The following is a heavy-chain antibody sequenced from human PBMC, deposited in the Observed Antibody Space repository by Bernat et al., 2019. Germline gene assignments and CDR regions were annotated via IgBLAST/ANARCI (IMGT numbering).Heavy chain of an antibody. J-gene: IGHJ5*02. Sequence: EVQLVESGGGLVQPGGSLRLSCAASGFTFSSYEMNWVRQAPGKGLEWVSYISSSGTIIYYADSVKGRFTISRDNAKNTLYLQMNSLRAEDTAVYYCARDLVVVPAAVNWFDPWGQGTLVTVSS. CDR3: ARDLVVVPAAVNWFDP. CDR1: GFTFSSYE. D-gene: IGHD2-2*01. CDR2: ISSSGTII. V-gene: IGHV3-48*03.